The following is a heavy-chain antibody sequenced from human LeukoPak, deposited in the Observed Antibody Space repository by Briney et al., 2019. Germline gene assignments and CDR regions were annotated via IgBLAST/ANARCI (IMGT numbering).Heavy chain of an antibody. Sequence: SETLSLTCTVSGGSISSSSYYWGWIRQPPGKGLEWIGSIYYSGSTYYNPSLKSRVTISVDTSKNQFSLKLSSVTAADTAVYYCASLKGGGVDYWGQGTLVTVSS. V-gene: IGHV4-39*07. CDR2: IYYSGST. CDR1: GGSISSSSYY. CDR3: ASLKGGGVDY. J-gene: IGHJ4*02. D-gene: IGHD3-16*01.